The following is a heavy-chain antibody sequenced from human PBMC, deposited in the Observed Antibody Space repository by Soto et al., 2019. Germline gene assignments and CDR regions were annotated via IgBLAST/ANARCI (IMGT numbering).Heavy chain of an antibody. CDR2: ISAAGDP. CDR1: GFTFRNYD. V-gene: IGHV3-13*05. J-gene: IGHJ6*02. CDR3: ARTDRDFYGLDV. Sequence: EVPLVESGGGLVQPGGSLRLSCEASGFTFRNYDMHWVRQGTGKGLEWVSGISAAGDPDYADSVEGRFTISRENAQNSFFLQMNSLRVGDTAVYYGARTDRDFYGLDVWGQGTTVIVSS.